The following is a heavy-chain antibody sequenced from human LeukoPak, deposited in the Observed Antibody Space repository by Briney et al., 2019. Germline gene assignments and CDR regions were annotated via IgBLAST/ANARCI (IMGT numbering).Heavy chain of an antibody. D-gene: IGHD3-10*01. CDR3: ARVSRNTMVLGVHEPPYYYFYMDV. V-gene: IGHV4-61*02. CDR1: GGSISSGSYY. J-gene: IGHJ6*03. CDR2: IYTSGST. Sequence: SETLSLTCTVSGGSISSGSYYWGWIRQPAGKGLEWIGRIYTSGSTNYNPSLKSRVTISVDTSKNQFSLKLSSVTAADTPVYYCARVSRNTMVLGVHEPPYYYFYMDVWGKGTTVTISS.